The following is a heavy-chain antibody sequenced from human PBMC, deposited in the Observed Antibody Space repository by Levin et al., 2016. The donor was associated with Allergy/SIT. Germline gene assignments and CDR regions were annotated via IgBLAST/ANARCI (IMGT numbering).Heavy chain of an antibody. J-gene: IGHJ4*02. V-gene: IGHV3-49*02. Sequence: VRQMPGKGLEWVGFIRSKAYGGTTEYAASVKGRFTISRDDSKSIAYLQMNSLKTEDTAVYYCTRDQYAHSSGWSTWDYWGQGTLVTVSS. CDR2: IRSKAYGGTT. D-gene: IGHD6-19*01. CDR3: TRDQYAHSSGWSTWDY.